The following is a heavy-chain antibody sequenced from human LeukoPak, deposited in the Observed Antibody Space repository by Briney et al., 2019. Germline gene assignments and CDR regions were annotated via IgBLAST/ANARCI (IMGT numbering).Heavy chain of an antibody. V-gene: IGHV3-23*01. Sequence: GGSLRLSCAVSGITLSNYGMSWVRQAPGKGLEWVAGISDTGGSTNYADSVKGRFTIYRDNPKNTLYLQMNSLRAEDTAVYFCAKRGVVIRVILVGFHKQAYYFDSWGQGALVTVSS. CDR3: AKRGVVIRVILVGFHKQAYYFDS. CDR1: GITLSNYG. J-gene: IGHJ4*02. CDR2: ISDTGGST. D-gene: IGHD3-22*01.